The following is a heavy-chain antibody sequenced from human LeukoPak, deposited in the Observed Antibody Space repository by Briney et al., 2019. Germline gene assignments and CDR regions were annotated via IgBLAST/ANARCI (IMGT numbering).Heavy chain of an antibody. CDR1: GFTFSSYS. J-gene: IGHJ2*01. CDR2: ISSSSYI. D-gene: IGHD6-13*01. CDR3: ARGWGAAGDWYFDL. Sequence: GGSLRLSCAASGFTFSSYSMNWVRQAPGKGLEWVSSISSSSYIYYADSVKGRFTISRDNAKNSLYLQMNSLRAEDTAVYYCARGWGAAGDWYFDLWGRGTLVTVSS. V-gene: IGHV3-21*01.